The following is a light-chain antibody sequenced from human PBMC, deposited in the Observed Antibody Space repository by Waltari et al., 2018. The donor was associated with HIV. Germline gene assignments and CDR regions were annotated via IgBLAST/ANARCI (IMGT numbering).Light chain of an antibody. CDR2: AVN. V-gene: IGLV2-8*01. J-gene: IGLJ3*02. CDR1: TSDVGGLDY. Sequence: SALTQPPSASGSPGQSVTLSCTGTTSDVGGLDYVSWYQQHPAKAPKLLIYAVNSRPSGVPDRFSGSKSGNTASLTVSGLQTEDEADYYCSSYADTNNVLFGGGTKLTVL. CDR3: SSYADTNNVL.